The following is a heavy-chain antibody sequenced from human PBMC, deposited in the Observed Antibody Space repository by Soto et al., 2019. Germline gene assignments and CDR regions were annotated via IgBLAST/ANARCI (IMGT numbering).Heavy chain of an antibody. J-gene: IGHJ4*02. CDR1: GGTFSSYT. CDR2: IIPIRGIA. D-gene: IGHD2-15*01. Sequence: SVKVSCQASGGTFSSYTISWVRQAPGQGLEWMGRIIPIRGIASYAQKFQGRVTMTRNTSISTAYMELSSLRSEDTAVYYCARGPHAQYCSGGSCDLDYWGQGTLVTVSS. V-gene: IGHV1-69*02. CDR3: ARGPHAQYCSGGSCDLDY.